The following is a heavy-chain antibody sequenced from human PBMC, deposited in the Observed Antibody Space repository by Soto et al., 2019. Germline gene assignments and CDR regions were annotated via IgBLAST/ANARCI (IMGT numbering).Heavy chain of an antibody. CDR1: GVSTSNHY. D-gene: IGHD2-2*01. CDR2: FYYRGTT. CDR3: ARGGGSPYHDHEFDY. V-gene: IGHV4-59*11. J-gene: IGHJ4*02. Sequence: SQTLSLTCSLSGVSTSNHYWTWTRKPPGQGPEWIGCFYYRGTTNYIASFNSRVTISVDTSKNQFSLKLTSVTTADTAVYYCARGGGSPYHDHEFDYWGQG.